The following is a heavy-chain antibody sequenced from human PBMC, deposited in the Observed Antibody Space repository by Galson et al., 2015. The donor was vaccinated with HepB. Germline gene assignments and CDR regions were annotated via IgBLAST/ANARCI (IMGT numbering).Heavy chain of an antibody. Sequence: SLRLSCAASGFTFSSYSMNWVRQAPGKGLEWVSSISSSSSYIYYADSVKGRFTISRDNAKNSLYLQMNSLRAEDTAVYYCAREVTFRGGDYYYYGMDVWGQGTTVTVSS. CDR2: ISSSSSYI. CDR3: AREVTFRGGDYYYYGMDV. J-gene: IGHJ6*02. CDR1: GFTFSSYS. V-gene: IGHV3-21*01. D-gene: IGHD2/OR15-2a*01.